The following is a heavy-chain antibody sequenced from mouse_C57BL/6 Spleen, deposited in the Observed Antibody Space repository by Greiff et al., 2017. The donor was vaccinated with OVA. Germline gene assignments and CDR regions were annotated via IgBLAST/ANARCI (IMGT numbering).Heavy chain of an antibody. D-gene: IGHD4-1*01. J-gene: IGHJ1*03. CDR1: GYTFTSYW. V-gene: IGHV1-72*01. CDR2: IDPNSGGT. CDR3: AQTGTEGYFDV. Sequence: QVQLKQPGAELVKPGASVKLSCKASGYTFTSYWMHWVKQRPGRGLEWIGRIDPNSGGTKYNEKFKSKATLTVDKPSSTAYMQLSSLTSEDSAVYYCAQTGTEGYFDVWGTGTTVTVSS.